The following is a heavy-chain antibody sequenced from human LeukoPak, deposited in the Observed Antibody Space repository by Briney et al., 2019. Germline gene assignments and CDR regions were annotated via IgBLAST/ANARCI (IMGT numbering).Heavy chain of an antibody. CDR2: ISYDGSNK. CDR1: GFTFSSYA. V-gene: IGHV3-30*04. Sequence: GGSLRLSCAASGFTFSSYAMHWVRQAPGKGLEWVAVISYDGSNKYYADSVKGRFTISRDNSKNTLYLQMNSLRAEDTAVYYCARETTVTSAASLDYRGQGTLVTVSS. CDR3: ARETTVTSAASLDY. D-gene: IGHD4-17*01. J-gene: IGHJ4*02.